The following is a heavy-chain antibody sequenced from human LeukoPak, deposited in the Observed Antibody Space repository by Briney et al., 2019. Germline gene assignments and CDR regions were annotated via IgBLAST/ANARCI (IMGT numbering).Heavy chain of an antibody. CDR1: GCTFSTYS. Sequence: GGTLRLSCAASGCTFSTYSMNWVRQAPGKGLEWVSSITGSSSSFIYYVDSVKGRFTISRDNAKNSLHLQMNSLRAEDTAVYYCARNYDSSGYGYNWFDPWGQGSLVTVSS. CDR3: ARNYDSSGYGYNWFDP. D-gene: IGHD3-22*01. J-gene: IGHJ5*02. V-gene: IGHV3-21*01. CDR2: ITGSSSSFI.